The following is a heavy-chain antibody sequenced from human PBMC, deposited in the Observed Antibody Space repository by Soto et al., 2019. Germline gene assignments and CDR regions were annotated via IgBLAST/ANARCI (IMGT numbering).Heavy chain of an antibody. CDR1: GFTFSSYG. CDR3: AQGKVRRLGELSYAFDI. J-gene: IGHJ3*02. V-gene: IGHV3-30*18. Sequence: PGGSLRLSCATSGFTFSSYGMHWVRQAPGKGLEWVAVISYDGSNKYYADAVKGRFTISRDNSKNTLYLQMNSLRAEDTAVYYCAQGKVRRLGELSYAFDIWGQGTMVTVSS. CDR2: ISYDGSNK. D-gene: IGHD3-16*02.